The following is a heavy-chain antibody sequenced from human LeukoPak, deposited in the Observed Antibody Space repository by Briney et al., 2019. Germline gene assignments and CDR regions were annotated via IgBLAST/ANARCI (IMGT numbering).Heavy chain of an antibody. CDR2: ITYSGTTV. CDR3: AKAHNYYDSSGQFDY. D-gene: IGHD3-22*01. J-gene: IGHJ4*02. Sequence: GGSLRLSCAASGFTFSTYEMNWVRQAPGKGLEWVSSITYSGTTVYYADSVKARFTISRDNAKDSLYLQMNSLRAEDTAVYYCAKAHNYYDSSGQFDYWGQGTLVTVSS. V-gene: IGHV3-48*03. CDR1: GFTFSTYE.